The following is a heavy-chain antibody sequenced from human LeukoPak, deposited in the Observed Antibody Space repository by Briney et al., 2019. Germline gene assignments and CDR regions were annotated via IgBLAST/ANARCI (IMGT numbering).Heavy chain of an antibody. Sequence: PGGSLRLSCTASGFSFGAYAMSWVRQAPGEGLEWVSFIRSKAYGGTTEYAASVKGGFTISRDDSKSIAYLQMNSLKTEDTAVYYCIRDLSDGSGFYAFGYWGQGALVTVSS. CDR3: IRDLSDGSGFYAFGY. D-gene: IGHD3-22*01. V-gene: IGHV3-49*04. J-gene: IGHJ4*02. CDR2: IRSKAYGGTT. CDR1: GFSFGAYA.